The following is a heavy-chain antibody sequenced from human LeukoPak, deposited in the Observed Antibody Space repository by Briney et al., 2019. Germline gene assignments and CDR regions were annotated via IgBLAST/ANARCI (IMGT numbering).Heavy chain of an antibody. V-gene: IGHV1-18*04. Sequence: ASVKVSCKASGYTFTSYGISWVRQAPGQGLEWMGWISAYNGNTNYAQKLRGRVTMTTDTSTSTAYMELRSLRSDDTAVYYCARDQQNLWFGELLSLKYYYYGMDVWGKGTTVTVSS. CDR1: GYTFTSYG. CDR3: ARDQQNLWFGELLSLKYYYYGMDV. CDR2: ISAYNGNT. J-gene: IGHJ6*04. D-gene: IGHD3-10*01.